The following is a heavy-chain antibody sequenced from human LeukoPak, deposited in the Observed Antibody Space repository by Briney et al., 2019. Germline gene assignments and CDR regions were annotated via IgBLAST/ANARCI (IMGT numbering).Heavy chain of an antibody. CDR1: GYTFTSYD. Sequence: GASVKVSCKASGYTFTSYDINWVRQATGQGLEWMGWMNPNSGNTGYAQKFQGRVTMTRNTPISTAYMELSSLRSEDTAVYYCARERVNYYDSSGYYEDFDYWGQGTLVTVSS. J-gene: IGHJ4*02. D-gene: IGHD3-22*01. CDR2: MNPNSGNT. CDR3: ARERVNYYDSSGYYEDFDY. V-gene: IGHV1-8*01.